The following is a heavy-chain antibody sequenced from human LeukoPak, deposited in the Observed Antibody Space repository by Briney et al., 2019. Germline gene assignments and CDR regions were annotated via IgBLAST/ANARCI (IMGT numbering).Heavy chain of an antibody. Sequence: SETLSLTCAVYGGSFSGYYWSWIRQPPGKGLEWIGEINHSGSTNYNPSLKSRVTISVDTSKNQFSLKLSSVTAADTAVYYCARDRVSGYYYYMDVWGKGTTVTISS. V-gene: IGHV4-34*01. D-gene: IGHD5/OR15-5a*01. J-gene: IGHJ6*03. CDR3: ARDRVSGYYYYMDV. CDR1: GGSFSGYY. CDR2: INHSGST.